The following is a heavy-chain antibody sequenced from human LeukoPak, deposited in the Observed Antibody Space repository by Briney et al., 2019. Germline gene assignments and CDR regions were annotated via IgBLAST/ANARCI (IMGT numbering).Heavy chain of an antibody. CDR1: GGTFSSYA. CDR3: ARKVHYFDY. V-gene: IGHV1-69*06. CDR2: IIPIFGTA. Sequence: ASVKVSCKASGGTFSSYAISWVRQAPGQGLEWMERIIPIFGTANYAQKFQGRVTITADKSTSTAYMELSSLRSEDTAVYYCARKVHYFDYWGQGTLVTVSS. D-gene: IGHD1-1*01. J-gene: IGHJ4*02.